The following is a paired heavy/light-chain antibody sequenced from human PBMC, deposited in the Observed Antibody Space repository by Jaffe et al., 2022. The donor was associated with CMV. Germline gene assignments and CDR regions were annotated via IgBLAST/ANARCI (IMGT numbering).Heavy chain of an antibody. D-gene: IGHD2-2*01. J-gene: IGHJ4*02. V-gene: IGHV1-3*01. Sequence: QVQLVQSGAEVKKPGASVKVSCKASGYTFTSYAMHWVRQAPGQRLEWMGWINAGNGNTKYSQKFQGRVTITRDTSASTAYMELSSLRSEDTAVYYCARGPPVVPAQTAENYFDYWGQGTLVTVSS. CDR3: ARGPPVVPAQTAENYFDY. CDR2: INAGNGNT. CDR1: GYTFTSYA.
Light chain of an antibody. CDR3: QAWDSSTA. CDR2: QDS. J-gene: IGLJ2*01. V-gene: IGLV3-1*01. Sequence: SYELTQPPSVSVSPGQTASITCSGDKLGDKYACWYQQKPGQSPVLVIYQDSKRPSGIPERFSGSNSGNTATLTISGTQAMDEADYYCQAWDSSTAFGGGTKLTVL. CDR1: KLGDKY.